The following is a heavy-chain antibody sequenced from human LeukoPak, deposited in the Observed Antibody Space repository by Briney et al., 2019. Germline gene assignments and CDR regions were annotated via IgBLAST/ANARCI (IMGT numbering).Heavy chain of an antibody. Sequence: GGSLRLSCAASGFTFSNYWMHWVRQAPGKGLVWVSRINSDGSTTTHADSVKGRFTISRDNPKNTLYLQMNSLRPEDTAMYFCAKGGVDYWGQGVLVTVSS. CDR1: GFTFSNYW. CDR3: AKGGVDY. J-gene: IGHJ4*02. V-gene: IGHV3-74*01. D-gene: IGHD4-17*01. CDR2: INSDGSTT.